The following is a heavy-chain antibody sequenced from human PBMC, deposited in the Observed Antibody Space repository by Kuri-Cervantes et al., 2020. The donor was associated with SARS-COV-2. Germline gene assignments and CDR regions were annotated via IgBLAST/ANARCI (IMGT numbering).Heavy chain of an antibody. CDR2: INPGNGNT. D-gene: IGHD3-22*01. CDR1: GYSFTMYP. J-gene: IGHJ1*01. V-gene: IGHV1-3*01. CDR3: ARSAAFYYDSSGYYYAPANFQH. Sequence: ASVKVSCKASGYSFTMYPMHWVRQAPGQSLEWMGWINPGNGNTKYSQKFQDRVTITRDTSASTAYVELSSLRSEDTAVYYCARSAAFYYDSSGYYYAPANFQHWGQGTLVTVSS.